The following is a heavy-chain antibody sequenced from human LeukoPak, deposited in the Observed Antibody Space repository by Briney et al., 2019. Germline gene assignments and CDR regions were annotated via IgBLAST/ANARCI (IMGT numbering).Heavy chain of an antibody. V-gene: IGHV3-30*18. D-gene: IGHD1-26*01. CDR2: ISYDGSNK. CDR1: GFTFSSYG. Sequence: GGSLRLSCAASGFTFSSYGMHWVRQAPGKGLEWVAVISYDGSNKYYADSVKGRFTISRDNSKNTLYLQMNSLRAEDTAVYYCAKDRDEWELSFDYWGQGTLVTVSS. CDR3: AKDRDEWELSFDY. J-gene: IGHJ4*02.